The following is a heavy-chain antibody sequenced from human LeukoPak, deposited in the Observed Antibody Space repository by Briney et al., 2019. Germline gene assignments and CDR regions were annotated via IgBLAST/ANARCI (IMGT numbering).Heavy chain of an antibody. J-gene: IGHJ6*03. CDR2: IYYSGSS. CDR3: ARIQALDYYGSGSYKYYYYYYMDV. D-gene: IGHD3-10*01. CDR1: GGSISNYH. Sequence: SETLSLTCSVSGGSISNYHWTWIRQPPGKGLEWIGYIYYSGSSNYNPSLKSRVTISVDTSKNQFSMNLSSVTAADTAVHYCARIQALDYYGSGSYKYYYYYYMDVWGKGITVTISS. V-gene: IGHV4-59*01.